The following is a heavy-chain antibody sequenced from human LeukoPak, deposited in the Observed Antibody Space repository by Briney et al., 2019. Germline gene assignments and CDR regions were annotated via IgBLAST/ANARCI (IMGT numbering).Heavy chain of an antibody. J-gene: IGHJ4*02. Sequence: ASVKVSCKASGYTFTSYGISWVRQAPGQGLEWMGWISAYNGNTNYAQKLQGRVTMTTDTSTSTAYMELRSLRSDDTAVYYCARGSPGPNYDFWSGYYTGIGESDYWGQGTLVTVSS. CDR1: GYTFTSYG. CDR2: ISAYNGNT. V-gene: IGHV1-18*01. CDR3: ARGSPGPNYDFWSGYYTGIGESDY. D-gene: IGHD3-3*01.